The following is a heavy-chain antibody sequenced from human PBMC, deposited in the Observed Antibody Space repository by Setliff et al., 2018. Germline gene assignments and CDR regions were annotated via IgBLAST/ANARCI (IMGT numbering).Heavy chain of an antibody. D-gene: IGHD5-12*01. Sequence: PSETLSLSCAASGFTFSDYYMSWIRQAPGKGLEWVSCITSSGTTTFYTDSVKGRFAISRDNAKKSLYLDMWNLRDEDTATYYCVKGSGYDKFDLWGQGTLVTVSS. CDR2: ITSSGTTT. J-gene: IGHJ5*02. CDR1: GFTFSDYY. CDR3: VKGSGYDKFDL. V-gene: IGHV3-11*01.